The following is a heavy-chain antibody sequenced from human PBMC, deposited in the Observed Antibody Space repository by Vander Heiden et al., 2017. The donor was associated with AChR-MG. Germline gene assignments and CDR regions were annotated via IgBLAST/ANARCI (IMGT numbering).Heavy chain of an antibody. Sequence: EVQLVESGGGLVQPGRSLKISCAASGFTFADYAMHWVRQAPGKGLEWVSSISWNSGRVAYADSVKGRFTISRDSAKNSLYLQMNSLRAEDTALYYCAKDSLKYCSHSRCYWFDPWGQGTLVTVSS. V-gene: IGHV3-9*01. J-gene: IGHJ5*02. D-gene: IGHD2-15*01. CDR2: ISWNSGRV. CDR3: AKDSLKYCSHSRCYWFDP. CDR1: GFTFADYA.